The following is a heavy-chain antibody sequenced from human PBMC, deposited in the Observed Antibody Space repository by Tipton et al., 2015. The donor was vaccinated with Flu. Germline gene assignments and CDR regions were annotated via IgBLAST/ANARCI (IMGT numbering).Heavy chain of an antibody. CDR1: GYSITSAYY. J-gene: IGHJ6*02. CDR3: ARAESSLWAGHYYGLDV. CDR2: IYHSGTT. V-gene: IGHV4-38-2*01. Sequence: TLSLTCDVSGYSITSAYYWGWVRQPPGQGLEWIGSIYHSGTTYYNPSLKSRVIISVDTSKNHFSLRLTSVTAADTALYFCARAESSLWAGHYYGLDVWGQGTTVTVSS. D-gene: IGHD6-19*01.